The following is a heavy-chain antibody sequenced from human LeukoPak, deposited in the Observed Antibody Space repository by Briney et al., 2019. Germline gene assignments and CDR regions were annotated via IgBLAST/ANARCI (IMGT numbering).Heavy chain of an antibody. V-gene: IGHV1-46*01. D-gene: IGHD6-13*01. CDR3: ARDAEQRISSKGIYSYYYIDV. CDR2: INPSSGPT. Sequence: ASVKVSCKASGYTFSNYYIHWVRQAPGQGLEWMGVINPSSGPTNYAPKFQGRVTMTRDMSTSIVYVELSSLRSEDTAVYYCARDAEQRISSKGIYSYYYIDVWGKGTTVTVSS. CDR1: GYTFSNYY. J-gene: IGHJ6*03.